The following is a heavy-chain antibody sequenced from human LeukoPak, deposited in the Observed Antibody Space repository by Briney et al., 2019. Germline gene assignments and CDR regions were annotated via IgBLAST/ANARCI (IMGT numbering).Heavy chain of an antibody. CDR3: AREYITIFGVVIMGYYGMDV. J-gene: IGHJ6*02. CDR1: GYTFTSYG. D-gene: IGHD3-3*01. V-gene: IGHV1-18*01. Sequence: ASVKVSCTASGYTFTSYGISWVRQAPGQGLEWMGWISAYNGNTNYAQKLQGRVTMTTDTSTSTAYMELRSLRSDDTAVYYCAREYITIFGVVIMGYYGMDVWGQGTTVTVSS. CDR2: ISAYNGNT.